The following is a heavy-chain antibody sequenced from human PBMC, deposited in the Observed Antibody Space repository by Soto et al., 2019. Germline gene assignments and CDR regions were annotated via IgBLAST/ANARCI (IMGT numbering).Heavy chain of an antibody. Sequence: SVKVSCKASGGTFSSYAISWVRQAPGQGLEWMGGIIPIFGTANYAQKFQGRVTITADESTSTAYMELSSLRSEDTAVYYCARGRSADTAMDLSYFDSWGPGTLVTVSS. CDR1: GGTFSSYA. V-gene: IGHV1-69*13. CDR3: ARGRSADTAMDLSYFDS. J-gene: IGHJ4*02. D-gene: IGHD5-18*01. CDR2: IIPIFGTA.